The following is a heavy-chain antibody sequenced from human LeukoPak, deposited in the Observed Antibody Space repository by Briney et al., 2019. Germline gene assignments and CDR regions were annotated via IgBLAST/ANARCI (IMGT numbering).Heavy chain of an antibody. J-gene: IGHJ4*02. V-gene: IGHV3-48*02. CDR3: AKSSSWLYYFDY. CDR1: GFTFSSYS. CDR2: ISSSSSTI. D-gene: IGHD6-13*01. Sequence: GGSLRLSGAASGFTFSSYSMNWVRQAPGKGLEWVSYISSSSSTIYYADSVKGRFTISRDNAKNSLYLQMNSLRDEDTAVYYCAKSSSWLYYFDYWGQGTLVTVSS.